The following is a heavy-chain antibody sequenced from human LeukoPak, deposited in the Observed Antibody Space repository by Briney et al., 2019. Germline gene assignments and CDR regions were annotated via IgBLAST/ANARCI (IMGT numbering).Heavy chain of an antibody. V-gene: IGHV7-4-1*02. D-gene: IGHD6-13*01. Sequence: ASVKVSCKASGYTFTIYAMNCVRQAPRQGREWRGWINTNTGNPTYAQGFTGRFVFSLDTSVRTAYLQISSIKAEDTAVYYCARAGIAAAGGVWGYWGQGTLVTVPS. CDR3: ARAGIAAAGGVWGY. CDR2: INTNTGNP. J-gene: IGHJ4*02. CDR1: GYTFTIYA.